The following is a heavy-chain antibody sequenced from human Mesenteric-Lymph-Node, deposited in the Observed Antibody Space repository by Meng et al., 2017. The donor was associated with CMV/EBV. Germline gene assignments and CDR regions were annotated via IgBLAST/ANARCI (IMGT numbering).Heavy chain of an antibody. CDR2: ISADGAST. J-gene: IGHJ4*02. CDR3: AKGMGSD. Sequence: SMGLCCAASGFTFSGYAMRWVRQDPGEGLEWVSTISADGASTYYADSVKGRFTISRDKSKNTVYLQMNSLRVEDTAIYYCAKGMGSDWGQGTLVTVSS. D-gene: IGHD1-26*01. CDR1: GFTFSGYA. V-gene: IGHV3-23*01.